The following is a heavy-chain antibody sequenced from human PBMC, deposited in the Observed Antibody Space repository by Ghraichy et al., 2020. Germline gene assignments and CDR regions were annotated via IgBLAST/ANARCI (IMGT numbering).Heavy chain of an antibody. CDR2: IYYSGST. CDR3: ARVRTTEATNAFDI. J-gene: IGHJ3*02. CDR1: GGSISSYY. D-gene: IGHD4-17*01. Sequence: SETLSLTCTVSGGSISSYYWSWIRQPPGKGLEWIGYIYYSGSTNYNPSLKSRVTISVDTSKNQFSLKLSSVTAADTAVYYCARVRTTEATNAFDIWGQGTMVTVSS. V-gene: IGHV4-59*01.